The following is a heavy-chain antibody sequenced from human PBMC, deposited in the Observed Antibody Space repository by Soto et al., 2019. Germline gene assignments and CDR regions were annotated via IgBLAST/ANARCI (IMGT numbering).Heavy chain of an antibody. Sequence: VQLVESGGDLVQPGGSLRLSCAASGFTFSNFGMHWVRQAPGKGLEWVALISYDGSNQYYAGSVKGRFTISKDNSKNTLYLQMNSLRPEDTAVYYCAKDRGYSGPDDFWGQGTLVTVSS. J-gene: IGHJ4*02. CDR1: GFTFSNFG. CDR3: AKDRGYSGPDDF. CDR2: ISYDGSNQ. V-gene: IGHV3-30*18. D-gene: IGHD5-12*01.